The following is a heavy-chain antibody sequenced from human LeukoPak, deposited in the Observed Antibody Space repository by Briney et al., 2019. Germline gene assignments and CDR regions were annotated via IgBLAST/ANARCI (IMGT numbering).Heavy chain of an antibody. CDR1: GFTFSSYA. CDR3: ARNQQLGGHSYYYYGMDV. Sequence: GGSLRLSCAASGFTFSSYAMSWVRQVPGKGLEWVSAISGSGGSTYYADSVKGRFTISRDNSKNTLYLQMNSLRAEDTAVYYCARNQQLGGHSYYYYGMDVWGQGTTVTVSS. J-gene: IGHJ6*02. D-gene: IGHD3-16*01. V-gene: IGHV3-23*01. CDR2: ISGSGGST.